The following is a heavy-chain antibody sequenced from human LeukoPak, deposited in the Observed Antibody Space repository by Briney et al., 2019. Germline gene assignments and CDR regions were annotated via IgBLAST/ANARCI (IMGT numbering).Heavy chain of an antibody. V-gene: IGHV1-2*02. Sequence: AASVKVSCKASGYKFTDDYMHWVRQAPGQGLEFMGWINPDSGFTNYAQKFKGRVTMTRDTSISTAYLEVRSLTSDDTAVYYCAPTAEAYTSWWEVWGQGTLVTVSS. CDR3: APTAEAYTSWWEV. CDR1: GYKFTDDY. J-gene: IGHJ4*02. D-gene: IGHD3-16*01. CDR2: INPDSGFT.